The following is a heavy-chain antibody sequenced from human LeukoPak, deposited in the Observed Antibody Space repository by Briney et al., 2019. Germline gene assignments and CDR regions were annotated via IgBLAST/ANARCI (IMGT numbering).Heavy chain of an antibody. Sequence: ASVKVSCKDSGYTFTSYGISWVRQAPGQGLEWMGWISAYNGNTNYAQKLQGRVTMTTDTSTSTAYMELRSLRSDDTAVYYCARAPLDCSSTSCYVDYWGQGTLVTVSS. J-gene: IGHJ4*02. CDR3: ARAPLDCSSTSCYVDY. D-gene: IGHD2-2*01. CDR2: ISAYNGNT. V-gene: IGHV1-18*01. CDR1: GYTFTSYG.